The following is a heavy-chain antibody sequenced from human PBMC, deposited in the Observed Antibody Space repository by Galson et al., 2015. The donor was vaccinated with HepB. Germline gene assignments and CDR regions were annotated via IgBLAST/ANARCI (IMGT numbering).Heavy chain of an antibody. Sequence: QSGAEVKKPGESLKISCKGSGYSFTNYWIGWVRQMPGKGLEWMGIIYLGDSDTRYSPSFQGQVTISADKSTGTVYLQWNSLKTSDTAMYYCAKDSLGRMGHDFGMDVWGQGTTVTVSS. CDR3: AKDSLGRMGHDFGMDV. V-gene: IGHV5-51*01. CDR2: IYLGDSDT. CDR1: GYSFTNYW. J-gene: IGHJ6*02. D-gene: IGHD3-16*01.